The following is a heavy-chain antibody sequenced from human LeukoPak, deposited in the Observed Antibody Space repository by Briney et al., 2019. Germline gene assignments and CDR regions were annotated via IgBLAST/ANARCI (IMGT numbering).Heavy chain of an antibody. D-gene: IGHD3-22*01. CDR2: IYYTGKT. CDR3: ARRLYYDSTGYFE. Sequence: PSETLSLTCTVSGDFISSSSYYWGWIRQPPGKGLGWIGDIYYTGKTYYNPSLKSRVFISIDTSKNYFSLNLNFVTAADTAVYYCARRLYYDSTGYFEWGRGSLVTVSS. V-gene: IGHV4-39*02. J-gene: IGHJ1*01. CDR1: GDFISSSSYY.